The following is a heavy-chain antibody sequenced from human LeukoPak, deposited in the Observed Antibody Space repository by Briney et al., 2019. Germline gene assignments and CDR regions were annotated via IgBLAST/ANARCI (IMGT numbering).Heavy chain of an antibody. CDR3: AISIAAAFDAFDI. Sequence: SQTLSLTCTVSGGSISSGSYYGSWIRQPAGKGLEWIGRIYTSGSTNYNPSLKSRVTISVETSKNQFSLKLSSVTAADTAVYYCAISIAAAFDAFDIWGQGTMVTVSS. J-gene: IGHJ3*02. V-gene: IGHV4-61*02. CDR2: IYTSGST. D-gene: IGHD6-13*01. CDR1: GGSISSGSYY.